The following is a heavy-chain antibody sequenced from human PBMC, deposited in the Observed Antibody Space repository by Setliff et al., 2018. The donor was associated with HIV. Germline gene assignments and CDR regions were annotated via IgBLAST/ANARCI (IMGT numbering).Heavy chain of an antibody. Sequence: ASVKVSCKASGYTFTDYCVHWVRQAPGQGLEWMGVIYPSGGNANYAQKFQGRVTMTRDTSTSTVYMEVNSLRSEDTAVYYCAREAHGGNPWGDYWGQGTLVTVS. CDR1: GYTFTDYC. CDR3: AREAHGGNPWGDY. CDR2: IYPSGGNA. D-gene: IGHD2-15*01. V-gene: IGHV1-46*01. J-gene: IGHJ4*02.